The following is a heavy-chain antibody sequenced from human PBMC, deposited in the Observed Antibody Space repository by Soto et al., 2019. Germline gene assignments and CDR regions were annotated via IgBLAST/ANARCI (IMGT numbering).Heavy chain of an antibody. V-gene: IGHV4-59*01. CDR2: LYYSGST. CDR3: ARDRCGSTSCYRRFDP. D-gene: IGHD2-2*02. J-gene: IGHJ5*02. CDR1: GGSISSYY. Sequence: SETLSLTCTVSGGSISSYYWNWIRQSPGKGLEWIGYLYYSGSTNYNPSLKSRVTISADTSKNQLSLKLSSVTAADTAIYYCARDRCGSTSCYRRFDPWGQGTLVTVSS.